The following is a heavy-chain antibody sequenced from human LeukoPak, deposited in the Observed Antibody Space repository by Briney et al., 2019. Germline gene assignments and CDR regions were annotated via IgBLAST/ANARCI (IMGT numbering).Heavy chain of an antibody. CDR2: IYYSGST. J-gene: IGHJ6*03. V-gene: IGHV4-39*07. CDR1: GGSISSSSYY. Sequence: SETLSLTCTVSGGSISSSSYYWGWIRQSPGKGLEWIGSIYYSGSTYYNPSLKSRVTISVDTSKNQFSLKLSSVTAADTAVYYCARISSSLLFHYYYMDVWGKGTTVTVSS. D-gene: IGHD6-6*01. CDR3: ARISSSLLFHYYYMDV.